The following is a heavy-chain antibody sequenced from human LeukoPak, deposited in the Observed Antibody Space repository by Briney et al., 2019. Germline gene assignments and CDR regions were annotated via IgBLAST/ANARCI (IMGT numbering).Heavy chain of an antibody. D-gene: IGHD3-10*01. J-gene: IGHJ5*02. CDR3: ATTRFEPMVRGICWFDP. Sequence: ASVKVSCKASGYTFTGYYTHWVRQAPGQGLEWMGWINPNSGGTNYAQKFQGRVTMTEDTSTDTAYMELSSLRSEDTAVYYCATTRFEPMVRGICWFDPWGQGTLVTVSS. CDR1: GYTFTGYY. CDR2: INPNSGGT. V-gene: IGHV1-2*02.